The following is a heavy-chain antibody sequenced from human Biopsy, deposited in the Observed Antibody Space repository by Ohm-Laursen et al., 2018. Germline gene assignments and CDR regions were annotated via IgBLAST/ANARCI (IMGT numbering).Heavy chain of an antibody. CDR1: GYTLTELS. CDR3: AADINVWNVND. D-gene: IGHD1-1*01. J-gene: IGHJ4*02. CDR2: FAPENGKT. Sequence: ASVTASCQVSGYTLTELSMHWVRQAPGNGLECMGGFAPENGKTVYAQNFQARVSMTEDTSTDTAYMELRSLRSKDTDVYYCAADINVWNVNDWGQGTQVTVSS. V-gene: IGHV1-24*01.